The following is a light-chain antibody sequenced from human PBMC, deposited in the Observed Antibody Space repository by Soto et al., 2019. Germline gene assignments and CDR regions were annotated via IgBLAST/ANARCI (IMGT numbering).Light chain of an antibody. CDR2: DAA. CDR1: QRVSSSY. Sequence: EIGLTQSPATLSLSPGERATLSCGASQRVSSSYLAGYQQKPGLAPRLLIYDAASRATGIPDRFSGSGSGTVFTLTISRLEPEDVEVYYCQQYGSSPYTFGQGTKLEIK. J-gene: IGKJ2*01. CDR3: QQYGSSPYT. V-gene: IGKV3D-20*01.